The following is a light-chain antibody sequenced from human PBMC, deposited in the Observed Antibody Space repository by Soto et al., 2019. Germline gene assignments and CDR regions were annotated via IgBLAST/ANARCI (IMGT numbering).Light chain of an antibody. Sequence: EVVLTQSPATVSLSPGERATLSCRASQSVSTYLAWYQQKPGQAPRLLIYDASNRATGIPARFSGSGSATDFTLTISSLEPEDFAVYYCQQRSSWITFGQGTRLEIK. CDR3: QQRSSWIT. V-gene: IGKV3-11*01. J-gene: IGKJ5*01. CDR2: DAS. CDR1: QSVSTY.